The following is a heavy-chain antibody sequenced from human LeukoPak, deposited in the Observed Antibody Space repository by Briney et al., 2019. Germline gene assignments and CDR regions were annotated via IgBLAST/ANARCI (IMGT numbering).Heavy chain of an antibody. CDR1: GFTFSSYG. V-gene: IGHV3-30*18. CDR2: ISYDGSNK. D-gene: IGHD1-26*01. CDR3: AKFTVGANLNWFDP. Sequence: GGSLRLSCAASGFTFSSYGMHWVRQAPGKGLEWVAVISYDGSNKYYADSVKGRFTISRDNSKNTLYLQTNSLRAEDTAVYYCAKFTVGANLNWFDPWGQGTLVTVSS. J-gene: IGHJ5*02.